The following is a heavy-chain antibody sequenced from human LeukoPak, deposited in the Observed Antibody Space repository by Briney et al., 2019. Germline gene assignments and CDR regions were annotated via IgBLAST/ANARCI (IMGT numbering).Heavy chain of an antibody. Sequence: PGGSLRLSCAASGFTFSSYGMHWVRQAPGKGLEWVAVISYDGSSKYYADSVKGRFTISRDNSKNTLYLQMNSLRAEDTAVYYCAKSAAAGGGFDYWGQGTLVTVSS. D-gene: IGHD6-13*01. V-gene: IGHV3-30*18. CDR3: AKSAAAGGGFDY. CDR2: ISYDGSSK. CDR1: GFTFSSYG. J-gene: IGHJ4*02.